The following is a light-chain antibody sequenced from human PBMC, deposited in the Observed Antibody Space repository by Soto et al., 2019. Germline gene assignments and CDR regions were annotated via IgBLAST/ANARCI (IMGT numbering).Light chain of an antibody. J-gene: IGLJ2*01. CDR1: SSGLGDYDY. CDR2: EVS. Sequence: SLLAPPPPPSRSPGQSVTISFPGTSSGLGDYDYVSWYQQHPGKAPRLMIYEVSERPSGVPDRFSGSKSGNTASLTVTGLQAEDEADYYCSSYAGSNNLIFGGGTQLTVL. CDR3: SSYAGSNNLI. V-gene: IGLV2-8*01.